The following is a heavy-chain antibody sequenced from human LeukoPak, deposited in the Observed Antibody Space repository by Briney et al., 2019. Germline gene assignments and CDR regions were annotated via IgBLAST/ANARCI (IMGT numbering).Heavy chain of an antibody. V-gene: IGHV1-2*02. Sequence: ASVKVSCKPSGYTFTGYYMHWVRQAPGQGLERMGWINPSTGDTNYAQKFQGRVTMTRDTSISTAYMDLSRLRSDDTAVYYCASGSDISNFDYWGQGTLVTVSS. CDR1: GYTFTGYY. CDR3: ASGSDISNFDY. D-gene: IGHD3-9*01. CDR2: INPSTGDT. J-gene: IGHJ4*02.